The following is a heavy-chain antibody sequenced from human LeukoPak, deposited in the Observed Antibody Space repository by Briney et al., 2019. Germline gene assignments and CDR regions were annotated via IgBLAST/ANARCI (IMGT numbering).Heavy chain of an antibody. V-gene: IGHV1-24*01. D-gene: IGHD3-10*01. J-gene: IGHJ5*02. Sequence: ASVKVSCKVSGYTLTELSMHWVRQAPGKGLERMGGFDPEDGETIYAQKFQGRVTMTEDTSTDTAYMELSSLRSEDTAVYYCATGRGAYGSGSYYTWGQGTLVTVSS. CDR1: GYTLTELS. CDR2: FDPEDGET. CDR3: ATGRGAYGSGSYYT.